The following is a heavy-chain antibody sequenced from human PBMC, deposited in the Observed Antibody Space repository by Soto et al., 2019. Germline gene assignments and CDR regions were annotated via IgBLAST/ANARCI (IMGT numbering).Heavy chain of an antibody. CDR2: ISYDGSNK. D-gene: IGHD3-10*01. CDR1: GFTFSSYG. Sequence: ESGGGVVQPGRSLRLSCAASGFTFSSYGMHWVRQAPGKGLEWVAVISYDGSNKYYADSVKGRFTISRDNSKNTLYLQMNSRGAEDTAVYYCAPWFGAFDYWGQGTLVTVSS. CDR3: APWFGAFDY. V-gene: IGHV3-30*03. J-gene: IGHJ4*02.